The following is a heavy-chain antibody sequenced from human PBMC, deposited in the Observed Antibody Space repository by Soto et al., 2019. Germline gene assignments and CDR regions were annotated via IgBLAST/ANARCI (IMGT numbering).Heavy chain of an antibody. D-gene: IGHD5-12*01. J-gene: IGHJ6*02. CDR1: GGTLSDYA. CDR2: IMPTVDSA. V-gene: IGHV1-69*13. CDR3: AVAAVREILTEQSSGMAV. Sequence: GASVKVSCKASGGTLSDYAVSWVRQARGQGLEWMGGIMPTVDSANYAQKFQGRLTITADESTSTANMELSSLTSDDTAIYYCAVAAVREILTEQSSGMAVWGQGTKVTVYS.